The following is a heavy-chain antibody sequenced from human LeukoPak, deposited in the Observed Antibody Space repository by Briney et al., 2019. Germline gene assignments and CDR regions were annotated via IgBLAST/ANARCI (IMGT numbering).Heavy chain of an antibody. J-gene: IGHJ4*02. V-gene: IGHV1-2*06. CDR2: INPNSGGA. CDR1: GYTFTGYY. Sequence: ASVKVPCTASGYTFTGYYMHWVRQTPGQGLEWMGRINPNSGGANYAQKFQGRVTMTRDTSISTAYMELSRLRSDDTAVYYCATVDTAMWRYFDYWGQGTLVTVSS. D-gene: IGHD5-18*01. CDR3: ATVDTAMWRYFDY.